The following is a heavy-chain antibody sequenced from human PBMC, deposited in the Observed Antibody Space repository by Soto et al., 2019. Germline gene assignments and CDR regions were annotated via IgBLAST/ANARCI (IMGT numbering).Heavy chain of an antibody. D-gene: IGHD3-16*01. J-gene: IGHJ5*02. Sequence: GGSLRLSCAASGFTFSSYAMSWVRQAPGKGLEWVSAISGSGGSTYYADSVKGRFTISRDNAKNSLYLQMNSLRAEDTAVYYCARLGAIAPPSTFDPWGQGTLVTVSS. CDR3: ARLGAIAPPSTFDP. V-gene: IGHV3-23*01. CDR1: GFTFSSYA. CDR2: ISGSGGST.